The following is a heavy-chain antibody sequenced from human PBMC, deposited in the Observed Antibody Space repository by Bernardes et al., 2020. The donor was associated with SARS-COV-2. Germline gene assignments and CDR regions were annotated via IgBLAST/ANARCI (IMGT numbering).Heavy chain of an antibody. CDR3: ARHLPEATYGDYFYQTGNFYYRAMDV. CDR2: MYYSGNS. V-gene: IGHV4-39*01. D-gene: IGHD4-17*01. J-gene: IGHJ6*02. CDR1: GGSISSGRYY. Sequence: SETLSLTCTVSGGSISSGRYYWGWIRQSPGEGLEWIGAMYYSGNSYYNPSLKSRATISVDTSSNQFYLKLNSVTAADTAVYYCARHLPEATYGDYFYQTGNFYYRAMDVCGQGTTVAVSS.